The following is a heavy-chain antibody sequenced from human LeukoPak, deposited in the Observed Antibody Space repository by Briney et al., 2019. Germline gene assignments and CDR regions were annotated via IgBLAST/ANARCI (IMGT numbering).Heavy chain of an antibody. Sequence: ASVKVSCKASGYTFTSYYMHWVRQAPGQGLEWMGIINPSGGSTSYAQKFQGRVTMTRDTSTSTIYMEMSSLRSEDTAVYYCARLGEEMATIIRSYFYYWGQGTLVTVSS. J-gene: IGHJ4*02. CDR1: GYTFTSYY. D-gene: IGHD5-24*01. CDR2: INPSGGST. CDR3: ARLGEEMATIIRSYFYY. V-gene: IGHV1-46*01.